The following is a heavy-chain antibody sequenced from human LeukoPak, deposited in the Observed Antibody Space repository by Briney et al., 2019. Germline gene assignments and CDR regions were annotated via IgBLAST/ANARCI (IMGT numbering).Heavy chain of an antibody. V-gene: IGHV1-3*01. CDR1: GYTFTSYA. Sequence: GASVKVSCKASGYTFTSYAMHWVRQAPGQRLEWMGWINAGNGNTKYSQKFQGRVTITRDTSASTAYMELSSLRSEDTAVYYCASLRVGATMSDAFDIWGQGTMVTVSS. J-gene: IGHJ3*02. D-gene: IGHD1-26*01. CDR3: ASLRVGATMSDAFDI. CDR2: INAGNGNT.